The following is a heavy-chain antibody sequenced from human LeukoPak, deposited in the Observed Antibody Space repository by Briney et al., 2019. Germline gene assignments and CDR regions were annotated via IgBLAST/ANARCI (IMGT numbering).Heavy chain of an antibody. D-gene: IGHD3-10*01. CDR3: ATDGFGAIALTMGN. Sequence: ASVKVSCKVSGYTLTELSMHWVRQAPGKGLEWMGGFDPEDGVTIYAQNFQGRVTMTQDTSTDTAYMELSSLRSEDTAVYYCATDGFGAIALTMGNWGQGTLVTVSS. CDR1: GYTLTELS. J-gene: IGHJ4*02. CDR2: FDPEDGVT. V-gene: IGHV1-24*01.